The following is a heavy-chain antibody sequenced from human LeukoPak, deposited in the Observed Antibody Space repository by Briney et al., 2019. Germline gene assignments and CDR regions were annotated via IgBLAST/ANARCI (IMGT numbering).Heavy chain of an antibody. J-gene: IGHJ5*02. CDR3: ARVLYDTSAPNWFDP. V-gene: IGHV4-61*02. Sequence: PSETLSLTCTVSGGSISTGDYYWCWIRQPAGKELEWIGRIYTSGDTIYNSSLKSRVTISVDTSKNQFSLKLSSVTAADTAVYYCARVLYDTSAPNWFDPWGQGTLVTVSS. CDR2: IYTSGDT. D-gene: IGHD3-9*01. CDR1: GGSISTGDYY.